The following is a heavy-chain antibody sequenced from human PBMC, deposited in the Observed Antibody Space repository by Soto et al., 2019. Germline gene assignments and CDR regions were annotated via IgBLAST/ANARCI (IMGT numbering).Heavy chain of an antibody. J-gene: IGHJ4*02. CDR2: IIPILGIA. Sequence: ASVKVSCKASGGTFSSYAISWVRQAPGQGREWMGRIIPILGIANYAQKFQGRVTNTEDKSTSTAYMELSSLRSEDTAVYYCAREEAVRYSFDYWGQGTLVTVSS. V-gene: IGHV1-69*04. CDR3: AREEAVRYSFDY. CDR1: GGTFSSYA. D-gene: IGHD4-17*01.